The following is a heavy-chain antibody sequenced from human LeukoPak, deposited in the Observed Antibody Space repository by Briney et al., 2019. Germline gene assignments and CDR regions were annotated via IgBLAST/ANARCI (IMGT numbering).Heavy chain of an antibody. CDR3: ASVVGVVVPAAYIDYYYYYMDV. CDR1: GYTFTSYD. Sequence: ASVKLSCKASGYTFTSYDINWVRQATGQGLEWMGWMNPNSGNTGYAQKFQGRVTITRNTSISTAYMELSSLSSEDTAVYYCASVVGVVVPAAYIDYYYYYMDVWGKETTVTVSS. D-gene: IGHD2-2*01. J-gene: IGHJ6*03. V-gene: IGHV1-8*03. CDR2: MNPNSGNT.